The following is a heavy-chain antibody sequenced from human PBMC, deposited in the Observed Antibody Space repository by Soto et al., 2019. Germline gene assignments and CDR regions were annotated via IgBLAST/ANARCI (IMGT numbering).Heavy chain of an antibody. V-gene: IGHV1-2*02. J-gene: IGHJ5*02. Sequence: VKVSCKASGYTFTGYYMHWVRQAPGQGLEWMGWVNPNSGGTNYAQKFQGRVTMTRGTSISTAYMELSRLRSDDTAVYYCAREHCSSTSCYFWFDPWGQGTLVTVSS. CDR3: AREHCSSTSCYFWFDP. CDR1: GYTFTGYY. D-gene: IGHD2-2*01. CDR2: VNPNSGGT.